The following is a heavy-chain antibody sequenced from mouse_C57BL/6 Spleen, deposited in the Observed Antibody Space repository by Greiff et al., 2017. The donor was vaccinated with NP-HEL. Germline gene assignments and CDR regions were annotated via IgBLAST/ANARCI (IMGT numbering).Heavy chain of an antibody. J-gene: IGHJ2*01. CDR3: ARIDWDEYYFDY. V-gene: IGHV1-55*01. Sequence: VQLQQPGAELVKPGASVKMSCKASGYTFTSYWITWVKQRPGQGLEWIGDIYPGSGSTNYNENFKSKATLTVDTSSSTAYMQLSSLTSEDSAVYYCARIDWDEYYFDYWGQGTTLTVSS. CDR1: GYTFTSYW. CDR2: IYPGSGST. D-gene: IGHD4-1*01.